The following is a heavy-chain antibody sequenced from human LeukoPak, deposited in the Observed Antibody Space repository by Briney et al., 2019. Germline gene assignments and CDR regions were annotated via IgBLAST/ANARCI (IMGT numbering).Heavy chain of an antibody. Sequence: GGSLRLSCEASEFSIRTYSMNWVRQAPGKGLEWVSSISGSSSYIYYADSVKGRFTISRDNAKNSLYLQMKSPRVEDTAVYYCTRDLLSKSRIHEGSMDVWGKGTTVTISS. V-gene: IGHV3-21*01. D-gene: IGHD3-10*01. CDR2: ISGSSSYI. CDR1: EFSIRTYS. CDR3: TRDLLSKSRIHEGSMDV. J-gene: IGHJ6*03.